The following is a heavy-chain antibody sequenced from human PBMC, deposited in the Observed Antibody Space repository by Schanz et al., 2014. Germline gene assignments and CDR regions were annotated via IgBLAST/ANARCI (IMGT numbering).Heavy chain of an antibody. CDR1: GFTFSTFA. CDR3: VRERTNYGGNSYFFDH. Sequence: EVQLLESGGGLVQPGGSLRLSCSASGFTFSTFAMHWVRQAPGMGLEWVSAILGLASTTYYADSVKGRFTVSRDNAKNSVYLQMNGLRVEDTAVYYCVRERTNYGGNSYFFDHWGQGTLVTVSS. J-gene: IGHJ4*02. CDR2: ILGLASTT. V-gene: IGHV3-48*03. D-gene: IGHD2-21*02.